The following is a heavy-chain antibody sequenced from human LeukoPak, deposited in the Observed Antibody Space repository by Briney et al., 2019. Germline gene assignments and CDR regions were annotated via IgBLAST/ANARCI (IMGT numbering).Heavy chain of an antibody. CDR1: GYSISSGYY. J-gene: IGHJ6*03. CDR3: ARDPSYSGYDLSYYYMDV. D-gene: IGHD5-12*01. V-gene: IGHV4-38-2*02. CDR2: IYHSGST. Sequence: PSETLSLTCTVSGYSISSGYYWGWIRQPPGKGLEWIGSIYHSGSTYYNPSLKSRVTISVDTSKNQFSLKLSSVTAADTAVYYCARDPSYSGYDLSYYYMDVWGKGTTVTISS.